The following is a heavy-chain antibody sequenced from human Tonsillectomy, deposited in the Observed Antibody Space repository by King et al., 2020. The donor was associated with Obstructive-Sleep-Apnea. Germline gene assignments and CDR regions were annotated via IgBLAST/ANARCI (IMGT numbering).Heavy chain of an antibody. CDR1: GGSFSGYY. CDR3: ARGGGSSGYYLDY. V-gene: IGHV4-34*01. Sequence: VQLQQWGAGLLKPSETLSLTCAVYGGSFSGYYWSWIRQPPGKGREWIGEINHSGSTNYNSSLKSRVTISVETSKTQFSLKLSSVTAADTAVYYCARGGGSSGYYLDYWGQGTLVTVSS. D-gene: IGHD3-22*01. CDR2: INHSGST. J-gene: IGHJ4*02.